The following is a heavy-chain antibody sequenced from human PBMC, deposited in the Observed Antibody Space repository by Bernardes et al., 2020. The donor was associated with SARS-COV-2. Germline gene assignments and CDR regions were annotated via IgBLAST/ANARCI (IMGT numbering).Heavy chain of an antibody. CDR2: INPSSGVT. Sequence: APVKVCCKASGYTLTHNYIHWVREAPGQGFEWMGWINPSSGVTNYAQKFQGGVTMTRDTSISTAYMELSSLRADDTAVFYCARGPISSIDYWGQGSLVTVSS. J-gene: IGHJ4*02. V-gene: IGHV1-2*02. CDR1: GYTLTHNY. CDR3: ARGPISSIDY. D-gene: IGHD3-10*01.